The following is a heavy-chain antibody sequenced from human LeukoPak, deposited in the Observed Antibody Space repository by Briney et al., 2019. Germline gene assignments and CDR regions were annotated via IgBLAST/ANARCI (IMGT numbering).Heavy chain of an antibody. J-gene: IGHJ6*02. CDR2: IYYSGST. D-gene: IGHD1-26*01. Sequence: SETLSLTCAVYGGSFSGYYWSWIRQPPGKGLEWIGYIYYSGSTNYNPSLKSRVTISEDTSKNQFSLKLSSVTAADTAVYYCARLWERWDYYYGMDVWGQGTTVTVSS. V-gene: IGHV4-59*01. CDR1: GGSFSGYY. CDR3: ARLWERWDYYYGMDV.